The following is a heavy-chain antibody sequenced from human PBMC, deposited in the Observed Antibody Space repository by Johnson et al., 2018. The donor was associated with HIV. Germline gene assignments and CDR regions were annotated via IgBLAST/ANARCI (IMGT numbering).Heavy chain of an antibody. V-gene: IGHV3-66*01. CDR1: GFTVSSNY. D-gene: IGHD5-24*01. Sequence: EVQLVESGGGLVQPGGSLRLSCAASGFTVSSNYMSWVRQAPGKGLEWVSVLFSGGTTYYADYVKGRFTISRANSKNTLFLQMNSLRAEDTAVFYCARACRDGYPCVAFDIWGQGTMVTVSS. J-gene: IGHJ3*02. CDR2: LFSGGTT. CDR3: ARACRDGYPCVAFDI.